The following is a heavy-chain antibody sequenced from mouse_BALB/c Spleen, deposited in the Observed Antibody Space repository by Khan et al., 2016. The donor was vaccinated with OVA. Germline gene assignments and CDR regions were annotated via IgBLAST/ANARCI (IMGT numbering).Heavy chain of an antibody. Sequence: VQLKQSGPDLVKPGASVKMSCKASGYTFTNYVMHWVKQKPGQGLEWIGYINPENDGIRSNEKFKGKATLTSDKSSNTAYMELSSLTSEDSAVYYCAREASNWDFSRAYWGQGTLVTVSA. CDR1: GYTFTNYV. V-gene: IGHV1S136*01. CDR3: AREASNWDFSRAY. D-gene: IGHD4-1*01. CDR2: INPENDGI. J-gene: IGHJ3*01.